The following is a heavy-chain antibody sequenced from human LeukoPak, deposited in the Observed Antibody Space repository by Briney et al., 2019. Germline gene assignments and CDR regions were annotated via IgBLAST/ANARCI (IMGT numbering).Heavy chain of an antibody. D-gene: IGHD5-24*01. Sequence: GSSVKVSCKASGGTFSSYAISWVRQAPGQGLEWMGRIIPILGTANYAQKFQGRVTITADKSTSTAYMELSSLRSEDTAVYYCAVGRRDGYNLFDYWGQGTLVTVSS. V-gene: IGHV1-69*04. CDR2: IIPILGTA. CDR3: AVGRRDGYNLFDY. J-gene: IGHJ4*02. CDR1: GGTFSSYA.